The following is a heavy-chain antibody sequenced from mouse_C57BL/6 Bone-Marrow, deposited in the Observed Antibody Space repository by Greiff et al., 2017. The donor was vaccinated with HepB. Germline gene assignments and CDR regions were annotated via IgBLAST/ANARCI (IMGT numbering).Heavy chain of an antibody. J-gene: IGHJ4*01. CDR1: GFSINSDCY. V-gene: IGHV3-3*01. D-gene: IGHD2-12*01. CDR3: ARARYYSYAMDY. CDR2: TFYSGIT. Sequence: EVKLMESGPSLVRPSQTLSLTCTVTGFSINSDCYWIWIRQFPGNNLEYIGYTFYSGITYYNPSLDSRTYITRDKSTNQFSLKLSSVTTEDTATYYWARARYYSYAMDYWGQGTSVTVSS.